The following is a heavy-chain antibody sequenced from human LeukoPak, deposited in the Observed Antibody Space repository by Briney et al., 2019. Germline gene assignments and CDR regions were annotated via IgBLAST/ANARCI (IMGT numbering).Heavy chain of an antibody. V-gene: IGHV3-11*01. CDR3: ARRDGDYYYYGMDV. CDR1: GFTFSDYY. CDR2: ISSSGSTI. D-gene: IGHD4-17*01. Sequence: GGSLRLSCAASGFTFSDYYMSWIRQAPGKGLEWVSYISSSGSTIYYADSVKGRFTIARDNAKNSLYLQMNSLRAEDTAVYYCARRDGDYYYYGMDVWGQGTTVTVSS. J-gene: IGHJ6*02.